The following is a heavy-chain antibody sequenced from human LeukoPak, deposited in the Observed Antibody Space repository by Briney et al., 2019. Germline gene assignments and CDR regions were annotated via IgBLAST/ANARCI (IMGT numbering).Heavy chain of an antibody. J-gene: IGHJ4*02. CDR3: ARGSSGWLLSEFDY. D-gene: IGHD6-19*01. Sequence: GGSLRLSCAASGFTFSSYAMHWVRQAPGKGLEYVSAISSNGGSTYYADSVKGRFTISRDNSKNTLYLQMGSLRAEDMAVYYCARGSSGWLLSEFDYWGQGTLVTVSS. CDR2: ISSNGGST. CDR1: GFTFSSYA. V-gene: IGHV3-64*02.